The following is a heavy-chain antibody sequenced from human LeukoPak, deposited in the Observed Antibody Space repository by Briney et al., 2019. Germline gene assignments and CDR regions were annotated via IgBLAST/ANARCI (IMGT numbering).Heavy chain of an antibody. CDR1: GGSIRSYH. Sequence: SETLSLTCTVSGGSIRSYHWSWIRQPPGKRLEWIGYIYDSGSTNYNPSLKSRVTISIDTSKNQSSLKLSSVTAADTAVYYCAKEECCGGDCYSGFDYWGQGTLVTVSS. CDR3: AKEECCGGDCYSGFDY. J-gene: IGHJ4*02. V-gene: IGHV4-59*01. CDR2: IYDSGST. D-gene: IGHD2-21*02.